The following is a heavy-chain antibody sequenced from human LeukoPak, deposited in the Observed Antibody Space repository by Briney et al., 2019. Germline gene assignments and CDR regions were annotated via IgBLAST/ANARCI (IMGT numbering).Heavy chain of an antibody. CDR2: ISGSGGST. CDR1: GYSISSGYY. D-gene: IGHD3-10*01. Sequence: ETLSLTCTVSGYSISSGYYWGWVRQAPGKGLEWVSAISGSGGSTYYADSVKGRFTISRDNSKNTLFLQMNSLRAEDTATYYCAKVLSWGQGTLVTISS. J-gene: IGHJ4*02. CDR3: AKVLS. V-gene: IGHV3-23*01.